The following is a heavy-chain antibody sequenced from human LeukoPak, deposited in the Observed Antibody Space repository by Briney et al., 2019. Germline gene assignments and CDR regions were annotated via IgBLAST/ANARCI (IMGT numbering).Heavy chain of an antibody. CDR1: GYTFTSYD. CDR3: ASLYGSGSYYKGTYYYGMDV. D-gene: IGHD3-10*01. V-gene: IGHV1-8*01. J-gene: IGHJ6*02. CDR2: MNPNSGNT. Sequence: ASVKVSCKASGYTFTSYDINWVQQATGQGLEWMGWMNPNSGNTGYAQKFQGRVTMTRNTSISTAYMELSSLRSEDTAVYYCASLYGSGSYYKGTYYYGMDVWGQGTTVTVSS.